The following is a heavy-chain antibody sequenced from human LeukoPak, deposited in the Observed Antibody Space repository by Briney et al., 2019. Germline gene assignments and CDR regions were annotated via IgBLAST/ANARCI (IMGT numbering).Heavy chain of an antibody. CDR2: IGRAGDT. Sequence: GGSLRLSCAASGFTFSKYDMHWVRQAPGKGLEWVSGIGRAGDTNYAGSVKGRFTISRENAKNSLYLQMKRLRAGDTAVYYCTRGVPGGLDYWGQGTLATVSS. CDR3: TRGVPGGLDY. D-gene: IGHD3-16*01. J-gene: IGHJ4*02. V-gene: IGHV3-13*04. CDR1: GFTFSKYD.